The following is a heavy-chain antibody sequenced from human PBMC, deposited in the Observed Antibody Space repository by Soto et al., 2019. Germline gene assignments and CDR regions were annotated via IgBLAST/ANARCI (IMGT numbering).Heavy chain of an antibody. CDR3: AKENLYSGGRNWFDP. J-gene: IGHJ5*02. D-gene: IGHD6-19*01. CDR2: ISGSGGST. CDR1: GFTFSSYA. V-gene: IGHV3-23*01. Sequence: VGSLRLSCAASGFTFSSYAMSWVRQAPGKGLEWVSAISGSGGSTYYADSVKGRFTISRDNSKNTLYLQMNSLRAEDTAVYYCAKENLYSGGRNWFDPWGQGTLVTVSS.